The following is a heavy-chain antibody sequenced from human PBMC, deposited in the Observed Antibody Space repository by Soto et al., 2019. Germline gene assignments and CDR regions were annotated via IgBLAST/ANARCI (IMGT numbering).Heavy chain of an antibody. Sequence: GASVKVSCKASGYIFTGYYLNWVRQAPGRGLEWVGRIDPDSGKTDSSEKYYGRHTLTRDTAIDTAHMEMTRLTLDDTAIYYCARGPVEWGQGTLVTVSS. CDR1: GYIFTGYY. CDR3: ARGPVE. V-gene: IGHV1-2*02. J-gene: IGHJ4*02. CDR2: IDPDSGKT.